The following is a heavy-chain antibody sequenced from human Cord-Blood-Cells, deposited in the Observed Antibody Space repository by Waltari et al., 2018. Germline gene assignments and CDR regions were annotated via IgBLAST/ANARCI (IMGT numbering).Heavy chain of an antibody. CDR1: GLTFRRYD. CDR3: ARSLAAGNRLGPYYYGMDV. Sequence: EVQLVESGGGLVQPGGSLRFSCAAPGLTFRRYDISWFRQATGKGLEWVSAIGTAGDTYYPGSVKGRFTISRENAKNSLYLQMNSLRAGDTAVYYCARSLAAGNRLGPYYYGMDVWGQGTTVTVSS. V-gene: IGHV3-13*01. D-gene: IGHD6-13*01. J-gene: IGHJ6*02. CDR2: IGTAGDT.